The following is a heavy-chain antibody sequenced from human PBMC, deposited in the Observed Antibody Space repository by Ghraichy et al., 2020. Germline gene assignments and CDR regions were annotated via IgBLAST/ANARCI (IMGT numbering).Heavy chain of an antibody. J-gene: IGHJ5*02. CDR3: VREQSLGGP. D-gene: IGHD3-16*01. CDR2: IKQDGSEK. Sequence: GGSLRLSCVTSGFTFSSFWMSWVRQAPGKGLEWVANIKQDGSEKFYVDSVRGRFTISRDNIKNSVYLQMNSLRAEDTAVYYCVREQSLGGPWGQGTPVTVSS. CDR1: GFTFSSFW. V-gene: IGHV3-7*01.